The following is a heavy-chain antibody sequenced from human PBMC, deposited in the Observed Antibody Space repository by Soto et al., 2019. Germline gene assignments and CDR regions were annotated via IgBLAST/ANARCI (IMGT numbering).Heavy chain of an antibody. CDR2: IKSDGSIT. CDR1: EFTFSNYW. Sequence: GGSLSLSCATSEFTFSNYWIHWVRQAPGKGLEWVAHIKSDGSITTYAISVEGRFTISRDNAKNTLYLQMNSLRAYDTAVYYCARNSTYGSVNRFDHWGHGRLFTVPS. D-gene: IGHD3-10*01. V-gene: IGHV3-74*03. CDR3: ARNSTYGSVNRFDH. J-gene: IGHJ4*01.